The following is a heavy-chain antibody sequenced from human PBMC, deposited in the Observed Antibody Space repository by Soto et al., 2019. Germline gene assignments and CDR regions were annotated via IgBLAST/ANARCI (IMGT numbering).Heavy chain of an antibody. CDR3: ARQIYDSDTGPNFQYYFDS. CDR1: GYSFAGYW. CDR2: IDPSDSQT. Sequence: GESLKISCMGSGYSFAGYWITWVRQKPGKGLEWMGRIDPSDSQTYYSPSFRGHVTISVTKSITTVFLQWSSLRASDTAMYYCARQIYDSDTGPNFQYYFDSWGQGTPVTVSS. D-gene: IGHD3-22*01. J-gene: IGHJ4*02. V-gene: IGHV5-10-1*01.